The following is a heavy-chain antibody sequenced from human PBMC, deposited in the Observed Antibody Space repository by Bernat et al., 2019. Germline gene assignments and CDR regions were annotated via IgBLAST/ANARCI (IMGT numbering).Heavy chain of an antibody. CDR1: GGSISSGGYY. CDR3: ARGPSGSYGIWYFDL. Sequence: QVQLQESGPGLVKPSQTLSLTCTVSGGSISSGGYYWSWIRQHPGKGLEWIGYIYYSGSTYYNPSLKSRVTISVDTSKNQFSLKLSSVTAADTAVYYRARGPSGSYGIWYFDLWGRGTLVTVSS. CDR2: IYYSGST. V-gene: IGHV4-31*03. J-gene: IGHJ2*01. D-gene: IGHD1-26*01.